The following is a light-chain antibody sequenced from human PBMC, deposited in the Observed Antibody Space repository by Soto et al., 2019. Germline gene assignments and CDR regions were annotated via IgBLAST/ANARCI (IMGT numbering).Light chain of an antibody. CDR1: SSDVGTYKP. Sequence: QSVLTQPASVSGSPGQSITISCTGTSSDVGTYKPVSWYQQYPGKAPKVIIYDDTKRPSGVSSRFSGSKSGNTASLTISGLQAEDEADYYCCSSAGSSTSFGGGTKVTVL. CDR3: CSSAGSSTS. V-gene: IGLV2-23*01. J-gene: IGLJ3*02. CDR2: DDT.